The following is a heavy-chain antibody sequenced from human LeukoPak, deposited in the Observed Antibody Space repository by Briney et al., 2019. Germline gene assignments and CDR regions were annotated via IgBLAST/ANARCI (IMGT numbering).Heavy chain of an antibody. Sequence: GGSLRLSRAASGFTVSSNYMSWVRQAPGKGLKWVSVIYSGGSTYYADSVKGRFTISRDNSKNTLYLQMNSLRAEDTAVYYCASRATVTTDRFWFDPWGQGTLVTVSS. CDR3: ASRATVTTDRFWFDP. V-gene: IGHV3-53*01. D-gene: IGHD4-11*01. CDR1: GFTVSSNY. CDR2: IYSGGST. J-gene: IGHJ5*02.